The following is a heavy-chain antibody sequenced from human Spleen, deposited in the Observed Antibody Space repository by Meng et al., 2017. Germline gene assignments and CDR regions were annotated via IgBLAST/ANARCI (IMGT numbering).Heavy chain of an antibody. Sequence: QVQLQQWGAGLLKPSETLSPTCAVYGGSFSGYYCNWIRQPPGKGLEWIGEISHSGSTNYNSSLKSRVTISVDTSKNQCSLKLNSVTAADTAVYYCARGYPGDSRYFDLWGRGTLVTVSS. CDR3: ARGYPGDSRYFDL. CDR1: GGSFSGYY. V-gene: IGHV4-34*02. J-gene: IGHJ2*01. CDR2: ISHSGST. D-gene: IGHD7-27*01.